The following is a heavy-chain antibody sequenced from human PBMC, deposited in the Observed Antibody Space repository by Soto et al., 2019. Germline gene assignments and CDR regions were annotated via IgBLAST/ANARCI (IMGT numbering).Heavy chain of an antibody. CDR3: ARDLPQLVPYYYYYGMDV. CDR2: IIPILGIA. V-gene: IGHV1-69*08. D-gene: IGHD6-13*01. J-gene: IGHJ6*02. Sequence: QVQLVQSGAEVKKPGSSVKVSCKASGGTFSSYTISWVRQAPGQGLEWMGRIIPILGIANYAQKFQGRVTITADKSTSTAYMELSSLGSEDTAVYYCARDLPQLVPYYYYYGMDVWGQGTTVTVSS. CDR1: GGTFSSYT.